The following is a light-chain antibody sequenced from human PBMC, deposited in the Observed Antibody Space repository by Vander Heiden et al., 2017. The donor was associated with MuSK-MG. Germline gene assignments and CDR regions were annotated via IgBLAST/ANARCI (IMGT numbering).Light chain of an antibody. J-gene: IGLJ1*01. CDR3: QSPDSSGTYV. CDR2: KDR. Sequence: SYELPQPPSVSVSPGQTARITCSGDELPNQFAYWYQQKPGQAPVLVIYKDRERPSGIPERFSGSSSGTTVTLTINGVQAEDEADYYCQSPDSSGTYVFGAGTQVTVL. V-gene: IGLV3-25*03. CDR1: ELPNQF.